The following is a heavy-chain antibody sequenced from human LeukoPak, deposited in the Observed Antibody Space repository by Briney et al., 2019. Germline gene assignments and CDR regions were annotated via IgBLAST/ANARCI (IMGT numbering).Heavy chain of an antibody. V-gene: IGHV3-74*01. Sequence: GGALRLSCAASGFTFSSYWMHWVRRAPGKGLVWVSRINRDGSSTSYADSVKGRFTISRDNAKNTLYLQMESLRAEDTAMYYCARGTGRYYCLGYWGQGTLVTVSS. CDR2: INRDGSST. J-gene: IGHJ4*02. D-gene: IGHD3-10*01. CDR3: ARGTGRYYCLGY. CDR1: GFTFSSYW.